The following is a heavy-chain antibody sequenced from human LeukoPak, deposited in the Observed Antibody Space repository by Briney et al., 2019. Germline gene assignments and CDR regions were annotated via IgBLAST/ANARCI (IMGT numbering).Heavy chain of an antibody. J-gene: IGHJ4*02. D-gene: IGHD6-13*01. CDR2: MNPNSGNT. V-gene: IGHV1-8*02. CDR1: GGTFSSYA. Sequence: ASVKVSCKASGGTFSSYAINWVRQATGQGLEWMGWMNPNSGNTGYAQKFQGRVTMTRNTSISTAYMELSSLRSEDTAVYYCARGLRAAGTWGQGTLVTVSS. CDR3: ARGLRAAGT.